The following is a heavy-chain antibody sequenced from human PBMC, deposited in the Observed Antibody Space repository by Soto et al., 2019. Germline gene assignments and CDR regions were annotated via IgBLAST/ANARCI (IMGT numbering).Heavy chain of an antibody. CDR1: GGSISSYY. V-gene: IGHV4-4*07. J-gene: IGHJ4*02. CDR3: ARGLNYDFWSGSLADY. Sequence: KASETLSLTCTVSGGSISSYYWSWIRQPAGKGLEWIGRIYYSGSTNYNPSLKSRVAISVDTSKNQFSLKLSSVTAADTAVYYCARGLNYDFWSGSLADYWGQGTLVTV. CDR2: IYYSGST. D-gene: IGHD3-3*01.